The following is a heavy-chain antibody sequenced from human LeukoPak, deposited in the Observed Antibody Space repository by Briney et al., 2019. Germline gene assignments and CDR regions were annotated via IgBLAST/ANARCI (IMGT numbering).Heavy chain of an antibody. CDR1: GFTFSSHS. Sequence: PGGSLRLSCAASGFTFSSHSMNWVRQAPGKGLEWVSYISSSSSTIYYADSVKGRFTISRDNAKNSLYLQMNSLRAEDTAVYYCARGSTYYESSGRVPFDYWGQGTLVTVSS. J-gene: IGHJ4*02. V-gene: IGHV3-48*01. CDR2: ISSSSSTI. D-gene: IGHD3-22*01. CDR3: ARGSTYYESSGRVPFDY.